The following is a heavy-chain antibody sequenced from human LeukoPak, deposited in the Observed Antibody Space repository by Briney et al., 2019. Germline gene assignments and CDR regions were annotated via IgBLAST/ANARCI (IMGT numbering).Heavy chain of an antibody. CDR3: ARQDGRIAAAGPLWD. D-gene: IGHD6-13*01. V-gene: IGHV4-34*01. CDR1: GGSFSGYY. Sequence: SETLSLTCAVYGGSFSGYYWSWIRQPPGKGLEWIGEINHSGSTNYNPSLKSRVTISVDTSKNQFSLKLSSVTAADTAVYYCARQDGRIAAAGPLWDWGQGTLVTVSS. CDR2: INHSGST. J-gene: IGHJ4*02.